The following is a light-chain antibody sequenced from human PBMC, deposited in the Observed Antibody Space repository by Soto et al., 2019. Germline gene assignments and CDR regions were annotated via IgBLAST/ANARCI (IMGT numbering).Light chain of an antibody. Sequence: DIQMTQSPSSLSASVGDRVTITCRASQDIGNYLAWYQQKPGKVPKFLIYGASSLQTGVPSRFSGSGSGTDFTLTISGLQPEDVATYYCQKYKSAPLTFGGGTKVDLK. V-gene: IGKV1-27*01. CDR1: QDIGNY. J-gene: IGKJ4*01. CDR2: GAS. CDR3: QKYKSAPLT.